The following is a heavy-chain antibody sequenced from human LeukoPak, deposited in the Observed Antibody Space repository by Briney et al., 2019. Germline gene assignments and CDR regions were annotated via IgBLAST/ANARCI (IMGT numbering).Heavy chain of an antibody. CDR1: GGSISSYY. Sequence: SETLSLTCTVSGGSISSYYWSWIRQPPGKGLEWIGYIYYSGSTNYNPSLKSRVTISVDTSKNQFSLKLSSVTAADTAVYYCARSLYYDFWSGYWATVTSYYFDYWGQGTLVTVSS. V-gene: IGHV4-59*12. CDR3: ARSLYYDFWSGYWATVTSYYFDY. CDR2: IYYSGST. J-gene: IGHJ4*02. D-gene: IGHD3-3*01.